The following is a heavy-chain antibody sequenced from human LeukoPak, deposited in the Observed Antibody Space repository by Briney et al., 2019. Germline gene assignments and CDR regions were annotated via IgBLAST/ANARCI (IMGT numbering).Heavy chain of an antibody. CDR3: TRVRSPNWFDP. Sequence: GGSLRLSCAASGFTVSSNYMSWVRQAPGKGLEWVSVIYSGGSTYYADSVKGRFTFSRDNSKNTLYLQMNSLRAEDTAVYYCTRVRSPNWFDPWGQGTLVTVSS. CDR1: GFTVSSNY. D-gene: IGHD3-10*01. CDR2: IYSGGST. J-gene: IGHJ5*02. V-gene: IGHV3-66*01.